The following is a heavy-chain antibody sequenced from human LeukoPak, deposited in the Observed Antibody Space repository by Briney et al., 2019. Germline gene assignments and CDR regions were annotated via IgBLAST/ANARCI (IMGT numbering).Heavy chain of an antibody. CDR1: GYTFTSYG. V-gene: IGHV1-8*02. J-gene: IGHJ4*02. D-gene: IGHD5-24*01. Sequence: GASVKVSCKASGYTFTSYGINWVRQATGQGLEWMGWMNPNSGNTGYAQKFQGRVTMTRNTSISTAYMELSSLRSEDTAVYYCARDRSAMATGDFDYWGQGTLVTVSS. CDR3: ARDRSAMATGDFDY. CDR2: MNPNSGNT.